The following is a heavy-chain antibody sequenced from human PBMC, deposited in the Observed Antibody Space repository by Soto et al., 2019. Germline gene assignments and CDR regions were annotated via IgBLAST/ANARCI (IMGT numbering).Heavy chain of an antibody. Sequence: VPLVESGGGLVQPGGSLRLSCAASGFTFSNYWMHWVRQAPGKGLVWLSRINTDGSDTFYADSVKGRFTISRDNPKKTLYLQMSSLRADATAVYYCAKGRAVGTDWGQGTLVTVSS. CDR1: GFTFSNYW. CDR3: AKGRAVGTD. J-gene: IGHJ4*02. CDR2: INTDGSDT. D-gene: IGHD2-21*02. V-gene: IGHV3-74*01.